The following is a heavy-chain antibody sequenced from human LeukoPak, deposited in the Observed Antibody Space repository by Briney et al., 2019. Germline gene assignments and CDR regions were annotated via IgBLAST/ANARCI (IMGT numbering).Heavy chain of an antibody. CDR3: ARDVSRYGSGSYRLNWFDP. V-gene: IGHV3-7*03. J-gene: IGHJ5*02. D-gene: IGHD3-10*01. Sequence: GGSLRLSCAASGITFSSYWMSWVRQAPGKGLEWVANIKQDGSEKYYVDSVKGRFTISRDNAKNSLYLQMNSLRAVDTAVYYCARDVSRYGSGSYRLNWFDPWGQGTLVTVSS. CDR2: IKQDGSEK. CDR1: GITFSSYW.